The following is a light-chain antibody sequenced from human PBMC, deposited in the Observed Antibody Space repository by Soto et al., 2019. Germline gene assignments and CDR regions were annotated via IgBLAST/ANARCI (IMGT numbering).Light chain of an antibody. Sequence: QSVLTQPPSASGTPGQRVTISCSGSSSNIGSDTVNWYQQLPGTAPKLLIHRINQRPSGVPGRFSASKSGTSASLAISGLQSEDEADYYCASWDASLNGWVFGGGTKVNVL. CDR2: RIN. J-gene: IGLJ3*02. CDR3: ASWDASLNGWV. CDR1: SSNIGSDT. V-gene: IGLV1-44*01.